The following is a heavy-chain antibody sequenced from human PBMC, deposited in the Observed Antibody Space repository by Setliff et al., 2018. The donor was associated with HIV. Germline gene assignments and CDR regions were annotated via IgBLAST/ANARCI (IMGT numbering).Heavy chain of an antibody. CDR2: INIKNGNT. V-gene: IGHV1-18*01. J-gene: IGHJ4*02. D-gene: IGHD6-6*01. Sequence: ASVKVSCKASGYIFSTSGISWVRQAPGQGLKWMGWINIKNGNTNYEQKLQGRVTMTTDTSTSTAYMELRSLRSDDTAVYYCARDAPGNTEAAPDYWGQGTLVTVSS. CDR3: ARDAPGNTEAAPDY. CDR1: GYIFSTSG.